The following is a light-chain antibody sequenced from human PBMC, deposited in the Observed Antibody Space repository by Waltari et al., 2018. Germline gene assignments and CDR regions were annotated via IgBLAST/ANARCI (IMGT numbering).Light chain of an antibody. CDR2: EGT. J-gene: IGLJ2*01. V-gene: IGLV2-14*01. CDR3: SSYTGGSTLLV. CDR1: TSDIGTQAY. Sequence: QSDLTQPASVSGSPGQSITLSCTRTTSDIGTQAYVSLYQQHPGKAPKLLIYEGTNRPSGVSTRFSGTKSGSTASLTISGLQADDEAHYYCSSYTGGSTLLVFGGGTDLTVL.